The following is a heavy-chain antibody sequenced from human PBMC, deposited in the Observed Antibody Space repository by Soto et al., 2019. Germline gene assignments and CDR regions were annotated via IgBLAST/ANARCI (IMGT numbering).Heavy chain of an antibody. CDR1: GFTVSSNY. Sequence: EVQLVETGGGLIQPGGSLRLSCAASGFTVSSNYMSWVRQAPGKGLEWVSVIYSGGSTYYADSVKGRFTISRDNSKNTLYLQMNGLRAEDTAVNYCARYCSGGSCFLQTADAFDIWGQGTMVTVSS. D-gene: IGHD2-15*01. CDR3: ARYCSGGSCFLQTADAFDI. V-gene: IGHV3-53*02. CDR2: IYSGGST. J-gene: IGHJ3*02.